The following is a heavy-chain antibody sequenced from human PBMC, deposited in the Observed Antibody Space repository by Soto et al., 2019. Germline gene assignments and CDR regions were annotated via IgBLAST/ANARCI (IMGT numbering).Heavy chain of an antibody. Sequence: QVQLVQSGAEEKKPGASVKVSCKASGYTFTSYAMHWVRQAPGQRLEWLGWSNAGNGNTKYSQKFQGRVTITRDTSASTGYMELSRLRSEDTAVYYCARDILFDYWGQGTLVTVSS. CDR1: GYTFTSYA. CDR3: ARDILFDY. D-gene: IGHD2-15*01. CDR2: SNAGNGNT. J-gene: IGHJ4*02. V-gene: IGHV1-3*05.